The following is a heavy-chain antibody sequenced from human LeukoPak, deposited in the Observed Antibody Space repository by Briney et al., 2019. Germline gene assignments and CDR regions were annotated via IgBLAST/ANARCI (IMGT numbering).Heavy chain of an antibody. CDR2: INHSGST. V-gene: IGHV4-34*01. CDR1: GGSFSGYY. J-gene: IGHJ6*03. CDR3: ARGPMDRGERFVGSMDV. Sequence: SETLSLTCAVYGGSFSGYYWSWIRQSPGKGLEWIGVINHSGSTNDKPSLKSRVTISVDTSKNQYSLKMSSVTAADTAIYYCARGPMDRGERFVGSMDVGGRGTTVTVSS. D-gene: IGHD3-10*01.